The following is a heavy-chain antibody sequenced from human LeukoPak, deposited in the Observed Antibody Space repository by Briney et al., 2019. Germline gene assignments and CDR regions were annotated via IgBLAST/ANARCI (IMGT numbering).Heavy chain of an antibody. Sequence: GGSLRLSCAASGFTFSSYAMSWVRQAPGKGLEGVSAISGSGGNTYYADSVKGRFTISRDNSKNTLYLQMNSLRAEDTAVYYCAKDLRYCSSTSCFTGSDYWGQGTLVTVSS. J-gene: IGHJ4*02. D-gene: IGHD2-2*01. CDR2: ISGSGGNT. CDR3: AKDLRYCSSTSCFTGSDY. CDR1: GFTFSSYA. V-gene: IGHV3-23*01.